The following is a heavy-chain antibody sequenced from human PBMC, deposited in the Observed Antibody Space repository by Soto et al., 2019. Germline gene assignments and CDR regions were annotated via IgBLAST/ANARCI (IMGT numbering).Heavy chain of an antibody. CDR3: AKTSWSYRPEGPLDY. V-gene: IGHV3-23*01. Sequence: GALRLSCAASGFTFCSYAMSWGRPAPGKGLEWVSAISGSGGSTYYADSVKGRFTISRDNSKNTLYLQMNSLRAEDTAVYYCAKTSWSYRPEGPLDYWGQGTLVTVSS. D-gene: IGHD3-16*02. CDR2: ISGSGGST. J-gene: IGHJ4*02. CDR1: GFTFCSYA.